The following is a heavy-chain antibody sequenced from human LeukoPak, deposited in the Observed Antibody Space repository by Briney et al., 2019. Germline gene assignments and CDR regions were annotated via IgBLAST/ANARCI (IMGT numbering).Heavy chain of an antibody. CDR1: GFTFSSYE. CDR3: ARDRMVRGVNAFDI. Sequence: GGSLRLSCAASGFTFSSYEMNWVRQAPGKGLKWVSYISSSGSTIYYADSVKGRFTISRDNAKNSLYLQMNSLRAEDTAVYYCARDRMVRGVNAFDIWGQGTMVTVSS. J-gene: IGHJ3*02. D-gene: IGHD3-10*01. CDR2: ISSSGSTI. V-gene: IGHV3-48*03.